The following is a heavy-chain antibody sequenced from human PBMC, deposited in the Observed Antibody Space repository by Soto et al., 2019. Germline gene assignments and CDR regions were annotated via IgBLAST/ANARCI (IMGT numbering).Heavy chain of an antibody. CDR2: ISSSSSYI. Sequence: KPGGSLRLSCAASGFTFSSYITNWVRQAPGKGLEWVSSISSSSSYIYYADSVKGRFTISRDNAKNSLYLQMNSLRAEDTAVYYCARAQNRYSSPFDYWGQGTLVTVSS. CDR3: ARAQNRYSSPFDY. V-gene: IGHV3-21*01. D-gene: IGHD6-13*01. CDR1: GFTFSSYI. J-gene: IGHJ4*02.